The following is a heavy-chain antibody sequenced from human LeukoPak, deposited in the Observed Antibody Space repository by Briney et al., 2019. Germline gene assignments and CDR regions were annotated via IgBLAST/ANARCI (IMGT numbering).Heavy chain of an antibody. CDR3: AREARYYYMDV. J-gene: IGHJ6*03. V-gene: IGHV4-34*01. CDR2: INHSGST. Sequence: SETLSLTCAVYGGSFSGYYWSWIRQPPGKGLEWIGEINHSGSTNYNPSLKSRVTISVDTSKNQFTLKLSSVTAADTAVYYCAREARYYYMDVWGKGTTVTVSS. CDR1: GGSFSGYY.